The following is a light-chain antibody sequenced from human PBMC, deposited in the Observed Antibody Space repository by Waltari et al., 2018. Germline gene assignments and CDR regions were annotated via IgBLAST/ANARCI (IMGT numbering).Light chain of an antibody. CDR3: GTWDSSLSGAV. CDR2: ENT. Sequence: QSVLTQPPSVSAAPGQRVTISCSGGSHHIGHNYVSWYRQFPGTAPKLPIYENTERPSGIPGRFSGSKSGTSATLDITGLQAGDEADYYCGTWDSSLSGAVFGGGTHLTVL. CDR1: SHHIGHNY. V-gene: IGLV1-51*02. J-gene: IGLJ7*01.